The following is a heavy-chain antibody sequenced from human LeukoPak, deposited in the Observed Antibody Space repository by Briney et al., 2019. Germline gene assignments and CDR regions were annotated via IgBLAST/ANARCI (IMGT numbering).Heavy chain of an antibody. J-gene: IGHJ4*02. Sequence: PSETLSLTCTVSGGSISSGGYYWSWIRQPPGKGLEWIGYIYHSGSTYYNPSLKSRVTISVDRSKNQFSLKLSSVTAADTAVYYCARENTMVRGVIESFDYWGQGTLVTVSS. D-gene: IGHD3-10*01. CDR2: IYHSGST. V-gene: IGHV4-30-2*01. CDR1: GGSISSGGYY. CDR3: ARENTMVRGVIESFDY.